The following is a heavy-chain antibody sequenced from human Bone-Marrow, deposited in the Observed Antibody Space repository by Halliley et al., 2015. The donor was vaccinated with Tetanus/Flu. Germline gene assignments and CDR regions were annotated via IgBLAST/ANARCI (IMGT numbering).Heavy chain of an antibody. V-gene: IGHV4-59*08. CDR3: ARHCSGNSCYTDAFDI. Sequence: TLSLTCSVSGDSISGYYWSWIRQPPGKGLEWIGYIYYSGNTNYNPSLKTRVTLSVDTSKKQFSLKLTSVTAADTAVYYCARHCSGNSCYTDAFDIWGQGTVVTVSS. CDR1: GDSISGYY. D-gene: IGHD2-15*01. CDR2: IYYSGNT. J-gene: IGHJ3*02.